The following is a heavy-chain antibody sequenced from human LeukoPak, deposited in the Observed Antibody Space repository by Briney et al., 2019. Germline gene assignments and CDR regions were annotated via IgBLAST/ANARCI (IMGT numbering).Heavy chain of an antibody. J-gene: IGHJ4*02. D-gene: IGHD6-13*01. Sequence: ASVKVSCKASGYTSTSYGISWVRQAPGQGLEWMGWISAYNGNTNYAQKLQGRVTMTTDTSTSTAYMELRSLRSDDTAVYYCARTRIAASAGIFDYWGQGTLVTVSS. CDR2: ISAYNGNT. V-gene: IGHV1-18*01. CDR1: GYTSTSYG. CDR3: ARTRIAASAGIFDY.